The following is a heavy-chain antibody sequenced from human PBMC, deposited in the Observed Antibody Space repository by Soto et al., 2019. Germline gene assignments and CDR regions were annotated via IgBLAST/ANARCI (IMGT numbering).Heavy chain of an antibody. Sequence: PGGSLRLSCAASGFTFSSYSMNWVRQAPGKGLEWVSYISSSSSTIYYADSVKGRFTISRDNAKNSLYLQMNSLRDEDTAVYYCAREKYSGYDLGWFDPWGQGTLVTVSS. CDR1: GFTFSSYS. CDR2: ISSSSSTI. J-gene: IGHJ5*02. CDR3: AREKYSGYDLGWFDP. D-gene: IGHD5-12*01. V-gene: IGHV3-48*02.